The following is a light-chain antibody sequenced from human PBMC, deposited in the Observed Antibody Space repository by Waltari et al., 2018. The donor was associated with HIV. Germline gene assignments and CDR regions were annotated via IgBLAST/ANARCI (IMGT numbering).Light chain of an antibody. CDR1: SSNIGNNY. V-gene: IGLV1-51*01. Sequence: QSVLTQPPSVSAAPGQKVPISCSGSSSNIGNNYVSWYQQLPGTAPKLLIYDNKKRPSGIPDRFAGSQSGTSATLGITGLQTGDEADYYCGTWDSSLSAYVFGTGTKVTVL. CDR3: GTWDSSLSAYV. CDR2: DNK. J-gene: IGLJ1*01.